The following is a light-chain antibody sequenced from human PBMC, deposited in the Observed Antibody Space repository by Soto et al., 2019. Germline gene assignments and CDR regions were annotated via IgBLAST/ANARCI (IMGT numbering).Light chain of an antibody. CDR2: GAS. CDR3: QQYNSYS. CDR1: QSVSNNY. J-gene: IGKJ1*01. Sequence: EIELTQSPGTLSLSPGERATLSCRASQSVSNNYLAWYQQKPGQAPRLLIYGASNRATGIPDRFSGSGSGTEFTLSISSLQPDDFATYYCQQYNSYSFGQGTKVDIK. V-gene: IGKV3-20*01.